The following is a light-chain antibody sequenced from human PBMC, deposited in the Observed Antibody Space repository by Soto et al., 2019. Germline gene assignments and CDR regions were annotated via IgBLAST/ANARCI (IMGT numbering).Light chain of an antibody. V-gene: IGKV3-15*01. J-gene: IGKJ5*01. CDR3: QQYNNWPPT. CDR2: GVS. Sequence: EIVLTQSPGTLSLSPGERATLSCRASQSVSSSYLAWYQQKPGQAPRLLIYGVSNRATGITARFSGSGSGTELTLTISSLQSDDFAVYHCQQYNNWPPTFGPGTRLEIK. CDR1: QSVSSSY.